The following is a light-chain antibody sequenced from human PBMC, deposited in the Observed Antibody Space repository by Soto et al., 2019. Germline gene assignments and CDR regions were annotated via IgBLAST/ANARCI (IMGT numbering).Light chain of an antibody. Sequence: IVLTQSPLSLPVTPGESASISCRSSQSLRHTNGHDYLDWYLQKPGQSPQLLISLGSIRASGVPDRFSGSGSATDFTLKISRVEAEDVGIYYCMQSLQTPRFGPGTKVEI. V-gene: IGKV2-28*01. CDR3: MQSLQTPR. CDR1: QSLRHTNGHDY. J-gene: IGKJ3*01. CDR2: LGS.